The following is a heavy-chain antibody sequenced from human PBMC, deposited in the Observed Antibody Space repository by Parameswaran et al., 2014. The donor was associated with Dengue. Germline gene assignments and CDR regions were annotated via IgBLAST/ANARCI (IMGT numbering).Heavy chain of an antibody. CDR1: GFTFSSYW. J-gene: IGHJ6*02. V-gene: IGHV3-74*01. D-gene: IGHD3-10*01. CDR2: INSDGSST. CDR3: ARGGVGGDYYYGMDV. Sequence: QAGGSLRLSCAASGFTFSSYWMHWVRQAPGKGLVWVSRINSDGSSTSYADSVKGRFTISRDNAKNTLYLQMNSLRAEDTAVYYCARGGVGGDYYYGMDVWGQGTTVTVSS.